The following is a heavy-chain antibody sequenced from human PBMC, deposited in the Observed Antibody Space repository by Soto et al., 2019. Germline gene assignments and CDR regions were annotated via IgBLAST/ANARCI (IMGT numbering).Heavy chain of an antibody. CDR2: ITYDGSFQ. CDR3: EKDRVGGTFYTPLAF. J-gene: IGHJ4*02. CDR1: GLNLDNYG. D-gene: IGHD1-7*01. Sequence: GSLSVSFQASGLNLDNYGMHWVRQAPGKGLEWVAVITYDGSFQYYADSVKGRFTISRDNSKNTLSLHLNNLKPEDTAVYHCEKDRVGGTFYTPLAFWGQGTLVTVSS. V-gene: IGHV3-30*18.